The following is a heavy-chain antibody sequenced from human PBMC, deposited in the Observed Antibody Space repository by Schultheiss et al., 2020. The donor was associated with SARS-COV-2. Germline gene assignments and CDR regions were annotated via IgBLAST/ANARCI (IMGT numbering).Heavy chain of an antibody. J-gene: IGHJ4*02. V-gene: IGHV3-21*04. CDR1: GFTFSSYA. Sequence: GGSLRLSCAASGFTFSSYAMSWVRQAPGKGLEWVSSISSSSSYIYYADSVKGRFTISRDNSKNTLYLQMNSLRAEDTAVYYCATLVQWCMLYWGQGTLVTVSS. D-gene: IGHD2-8*01. CDR2: ISSSSSYI. CDR3: ATLVQWCMLY.